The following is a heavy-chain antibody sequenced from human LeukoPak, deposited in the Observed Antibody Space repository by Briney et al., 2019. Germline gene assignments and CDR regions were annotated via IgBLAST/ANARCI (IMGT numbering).Heavy chain of an antibody. D-gene: IGHD2-2*01. CDR1: GFTFSSYA. V-gene: IGHV3-23*01. Sequence: PGGSLRLSCAASGFTFSSYAMSWVRQAPGKGLEWVSAISGSGGSTYYADSVKGRFTISRDDSKNTLYLQMNSLRAEDTAVYYCAKDPVPAAYKPGRDYFDYWGQGTLVTVSS. CDR3: AKDPVPAAYKPGRDYFDY. CDR2: ISGSGGST. J-gene: IGHJ4*02.